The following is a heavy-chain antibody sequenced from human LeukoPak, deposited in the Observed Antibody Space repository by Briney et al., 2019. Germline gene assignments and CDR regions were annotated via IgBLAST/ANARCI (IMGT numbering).Heavy chain of an antibody. CDR3: AREGVSGDGYNFFDY. D-gene: IGHD5-24*01. CDR2: INPHSGGT. J-gene: IGHJ4*02. Sequence: ASVKVSCKASGYTFIVYYMHWVRQAPGQGLEWMGWINPHSGGTNSEQNFQGRVTMSRDTSISTAYMELSRLRSDDTALYYCAREGVSGDGYNFFDYWGQGTLVTVSS. V-gene: IGHV1-2*02. CDR1: GYTFIVYY.